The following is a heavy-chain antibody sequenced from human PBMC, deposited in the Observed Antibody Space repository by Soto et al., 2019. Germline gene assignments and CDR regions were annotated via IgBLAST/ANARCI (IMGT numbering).Heavy chain of an antibody. Sequence: SVKVSCKASGGTFSSYAISWVRQAPGQGLEWMGGIIPILGTANYAQKFQGRVTITADESTSTAYMELSSLRSEDTAVYYCARVRNSQVYYYYGMDVWGQGTTVTVSS. CDR1: GGTFSSYA. CDR2: IIPILGTA. J-gene: IGHJ6*02. CDR3: ARVRNSQVYYYYGMDV. V-gene: IGHV1-69*13.